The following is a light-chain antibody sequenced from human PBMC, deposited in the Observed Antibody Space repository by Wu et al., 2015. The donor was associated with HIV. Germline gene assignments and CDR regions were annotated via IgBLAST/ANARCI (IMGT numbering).Light chain of an antibody. J-gene: IGKJ1*01. CDR2: AAS. CDR1: QGIGND. Sequence: IQMTQSPSSLSASVGDTVTITCRASQGIGNDLGWYQQKAGKAPKLLIYAASSLQNGVPSRFSGSGSGTDFTLTISSLQPEDFATYYCLQDYNILDFGQGQGGNQT. CDR3: LQDYNILD. V-gene: IGKV1-6*01.